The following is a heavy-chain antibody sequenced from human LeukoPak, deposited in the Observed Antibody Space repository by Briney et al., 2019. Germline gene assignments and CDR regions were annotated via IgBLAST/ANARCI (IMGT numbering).Heavy chain of an antibody. Sequence: SETLSLTCTVSGYSISSGYYWGWIRQPPGKGLEWIGSIYHSGSTYYNPSLKSRVTISVDTSKNQFSLKLSSVTAADTAVYYCARDLGGAPLWFGELFGYWGQGTLVTVSS. J-gene: IGHJ4*02. D-gene: IGHD3-10*01. CDR2: IYHSGST. V-gene: IGHV4-38-2*02. CDR1: GYSISSGYY. CDR3: ARDLGGAPLWFGELFGY.